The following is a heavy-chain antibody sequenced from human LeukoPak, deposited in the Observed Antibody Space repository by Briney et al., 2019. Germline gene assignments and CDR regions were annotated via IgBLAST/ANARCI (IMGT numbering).Heavy chain of an antibody. Sequence: GGSLRLSCAASGFTFSSYAMHWVRQAPGKGLEWVAVISYDGSNKYYADSVKGRSTISRDNSKNTLYLQMNSLRAEDTAVYYCARGKGGDGYNSAFDIWGQGTMVTVSS. J-gene: IGHJ3*02. D-gene: IGHD5-12*01. CDR3: ARGKGGDGYNSAFDI. CDR2: ISYDGSNK. V-gene: IGHV3-30-3*01. CDR1: GFTFSSYA.